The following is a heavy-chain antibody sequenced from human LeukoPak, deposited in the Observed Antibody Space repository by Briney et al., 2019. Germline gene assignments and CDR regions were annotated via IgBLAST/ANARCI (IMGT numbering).Heavy chain of an antibody. CDR1: GFTFSSYG. Sequence: PGGSLRLSCAASGFTFSSYGMHWVRQAPGKGLEWVAVISYDGSNKYYADSVKGRFTISRDNSRNTLYLQMNSLRAEDTAVYYCAGGGQFDYWGQGTLVTVSS. CDR3: AGGGQFDY. V-gene: IGHV3-30*03. J-gene: IGHJ4*02. CDR2: ISYDGSNK. D-gene: IGHD2-15*01.